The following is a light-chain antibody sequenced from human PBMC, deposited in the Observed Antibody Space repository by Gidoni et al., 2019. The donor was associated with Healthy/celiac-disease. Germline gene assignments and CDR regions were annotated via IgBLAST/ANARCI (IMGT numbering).Light chain of an antibody. CDR2: DAS. CDR3: QQRSNWPPGIT. J-gene: IGKJ5*01. V-gene: IGKV3-11*01. Sequence: EIVLTQSPATLSLSPGERATLSCRASQSVSSYLAWYQQKPGQAPRLLSYDASNRATGIPARFSGSGSGTDFTLTISSLEPEDFAVYYCQQRSNWPPGITFGQGKRLEIK. CDR1: QSVSSY.